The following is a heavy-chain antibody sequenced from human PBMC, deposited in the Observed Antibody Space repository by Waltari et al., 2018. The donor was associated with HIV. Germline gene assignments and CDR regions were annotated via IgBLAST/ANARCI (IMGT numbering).Heavy chain of an antibody. CDR1: GFTFSSYG. J-gene: IGHJ4*02. CDR3: AKDPYYYDSSGYADYFDY. V-gene: IGHV3-30*18. Sequence: QVQLVESGGGVVQPGRSLRLSCAASGFTFSSYGMHWVRQAPGKGLEWVAVISYDGNNKYYADSVKGRFTISRDNSKNTLYLQMNSLRAEDTAVYYCAKDPYYYDSSGYADYFDYWCQGTLVTVSS. CDR2: ISYDGNNK. D-gene: IGHD3-22*01.